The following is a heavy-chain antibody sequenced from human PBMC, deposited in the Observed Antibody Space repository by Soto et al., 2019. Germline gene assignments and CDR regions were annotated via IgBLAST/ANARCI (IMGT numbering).Heavy chain of an antibody. CDR2: IYSDGRT. J-gene: IGHJ5*02. V-gene: IGHV3-53*01. CDR1: GFSVSSNY. D-gene: IGHD3-10*01. Sequence: PGGSLRLSCAASGFSVSSNYMTWVRQAPGKGLEWVSIIYSDGRTNYADSVKGRFTISRDNSKNTVYLQMTSLGADDTAVYYCAREISAGFGEPWLDPWGQGTLVTVSS. CDR3: AREISAGFGEPWLDP.